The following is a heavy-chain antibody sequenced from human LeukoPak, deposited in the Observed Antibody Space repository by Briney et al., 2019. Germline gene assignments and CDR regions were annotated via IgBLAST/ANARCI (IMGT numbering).Heavy chain of an antibody. D-gene: IGHD2/OR15-2a*01. Sequence: GGSLRLSRAASGFTFSSYWMHWVRQAPGKGLVWVSRVNVDGRSTTYADSVKGRLTISRDNAKKTLYLQINSLRPEDTAFYYCARGIGIGAFDTWGRGTKVTVSS. CDR1: GFTFSSYW. CDR2: VNVDGRST. J-gene: IGHJ3*02. V-gene: IGHV3-74*01. CDR3: ARGIGIGAFDT.